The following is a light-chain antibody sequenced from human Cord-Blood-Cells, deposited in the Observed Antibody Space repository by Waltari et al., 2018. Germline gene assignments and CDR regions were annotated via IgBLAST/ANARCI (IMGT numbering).Light chain of an antibody. V-gene: IGKV1-5*03. J-gene: IGKJ1*01. Sequence: DIQMTQSHSTLSASVGDRVTITCRASQRISSWLAWYQLKPGKAPKLLSYKASSLESGVPSRFSGSGSGTEFTLTISSLQPDDFATYYCQQYNSYLWTFGQGTKVEIK. CDR2: KAS. CDR1: QRISSW. CDR3: QQYNSYLWT.